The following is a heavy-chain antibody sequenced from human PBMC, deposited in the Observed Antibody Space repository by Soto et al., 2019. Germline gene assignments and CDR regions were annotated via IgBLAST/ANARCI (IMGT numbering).Heavy chain of an antibody. V-gene: IGHV4-4*02. D-gene: IGHD2-15*01. J-gene: IGHJ6*02. CDR1: CGSISSSNW. CDR3: ARVGCSGGSCYSGYYGMDV. CDR2: IYHSGST. Sequence: SETLSLTCAVSCGSISSSNWWSWVRQPPGKGLEWIGEIYHSGSTNYNPSLKSRVTISVDKSKNQFSLKLSSVTAADTAVYYCARVGCSGGSCYSGYYGMDVWGQGTTVTVSS.